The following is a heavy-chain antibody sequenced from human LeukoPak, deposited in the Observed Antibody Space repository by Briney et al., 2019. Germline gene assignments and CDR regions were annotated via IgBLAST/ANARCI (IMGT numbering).Heavy chain of an antibody. Sequence: PSETLSLTCSVSGGSITKNGYYWGWIRQSPETGLEWIGSMHYSGSTHYNPSPNSRVTISVDTSKNQFSLKLTSVTAADTAVYYCCGSGWFAGPFGYWGQGALVTVSS. CDR3: CGSGWFAGPFGY. CDR1: GGSITKNGYY. D-gene: IGHD6-19*01. CDR2: MHYSGST. J-gene: IGHJ4*02. V-gene: IGHV4-39*07.